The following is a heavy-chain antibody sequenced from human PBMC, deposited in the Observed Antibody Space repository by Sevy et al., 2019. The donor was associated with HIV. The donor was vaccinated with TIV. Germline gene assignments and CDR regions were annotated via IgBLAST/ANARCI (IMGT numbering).Heavy chain of an antibody. CDR3: AKDRESSPYFFDY. J-gene: IGHJ4*02. CDR2: ISGSGGTT. CDR1: GFTFNTYA. V-gene: IGHV3-23*01. Sequence: GGSLRLSCAASGFTFNTYAMTWVRQAPGKGLEWVSEISGSGGTTYYADSVKGRFTISRANSKNTLYLQMNSLRAEDTAVYYCAKDRESSPYFFDYWGQGTLVTVSS. D-gene: IGHD3-16*02.